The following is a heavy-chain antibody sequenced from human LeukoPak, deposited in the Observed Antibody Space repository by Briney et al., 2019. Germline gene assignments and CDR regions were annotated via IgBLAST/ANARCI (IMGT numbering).Heavy chain of an antibody. Sequence: SETLSLTCTVSGGSISSYYWSWIRQPAGKGLEWIGRIYTSGSTNYNPSLKSRVTISVDTSKNQFSLKLSSVTAADTAVYYCARENVGCSSTSCPFDYWGRGTLVTVSS. CDR1: GGSISSYY. CDR3: ARENVGCSSTSCPFDY. CDR2: IYTSGST. V-gene: IGHV4-4*07. J-gene: IGHJ4*02. D-gene: IGHD2-2*01.